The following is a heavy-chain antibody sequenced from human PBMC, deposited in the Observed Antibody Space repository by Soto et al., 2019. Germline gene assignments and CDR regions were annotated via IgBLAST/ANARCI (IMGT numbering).Heavy chain of an antibody. CDR3: AREMDYGDCFDY. D-gene: IGHD4-17*01. Sequence: EVQLVESGGGLVKPGGSLRLSCAASGFTFSSYSMNWVRQAPGKGLEWVSSISSSSSYIYYADSVKGRFTISRDNAKNSLYLQMNSLRAEDTAVYYCAREMDYGDCFDYWGQGTLVTVSS. CDR1: GFTFSSYS. J-gene: IGHJ4*02. V-gene: IGHV3-21*01. CDR2: ISSSSSYI.